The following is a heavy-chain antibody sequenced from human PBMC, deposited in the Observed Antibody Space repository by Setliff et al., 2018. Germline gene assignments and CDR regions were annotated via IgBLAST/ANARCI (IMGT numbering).Heavy chain of an antibody. J-gene: IGHJ2*01. Sequence: GASVKVSCKASGGTFSSYAISWVRQAPGQGLEWMGGIIPILGIANYAQKFQGRVTITADESTSTTYMELSSLRSEDTAVYYCARSVSTGPTPFYWYFDLWGRGTLVTVSS. D-gene: IGHD1-1*01. CDR3: ARSVSTGPTPFYWYFDL. V-gene: IGHV1-69*10. CDR2: IIPILGIA. CDR1: GGTFSSYA.